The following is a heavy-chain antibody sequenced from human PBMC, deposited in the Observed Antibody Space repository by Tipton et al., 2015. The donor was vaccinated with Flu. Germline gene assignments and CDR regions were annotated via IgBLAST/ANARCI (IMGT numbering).Heavy chain of an antibody. J-gene: IGHJ4*02. V-gene: IGHV4-39*07. CDR3: ARGPEGGYYDSSGYYRHDPFLDY. D-gene: IGHD3-22*01. Sequence: TLSLTCTVSGGSISSSSYYWGWIRQPPGKGLEWIGSIYYSGSTNYNPSLKSRVTISVDTSKNQFSLKLSSVTAADTAVYYCARGPEGGYYDSSGYYRHDPFLDYWGQGTLVTVSS. CDR1: GGSISSSSYY. CDR2: IYYSGST.